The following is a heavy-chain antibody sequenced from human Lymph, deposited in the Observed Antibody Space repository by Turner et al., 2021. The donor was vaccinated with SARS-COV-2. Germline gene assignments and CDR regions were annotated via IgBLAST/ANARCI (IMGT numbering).Heavy chain of an antibody. D-gene: IGHD5-12*01. CDR2: IRGSCVST. V-gene: IGHV3-23*01. CDR1: GFTFRSYG. J-gene: IGHJ4*02. Sequence: EVQLLESGGGLVQPGGSMRLSCAASGFTFRSYGMSWVRQAQGKGLEWVSGIRGSCVSTYYADSVKGRFTISRDNSNNTRYLQMNSLRAEDTAVYYCAKGVAGGWLQPNSFDYWGQGTLVTVSS. CDR3: AKGVAGGWLQPNSFDY.